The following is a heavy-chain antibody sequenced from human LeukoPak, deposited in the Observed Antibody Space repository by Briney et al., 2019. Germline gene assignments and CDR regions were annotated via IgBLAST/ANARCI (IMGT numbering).Heavy chain of an antibody. CDR3: ARGRIAAAGKYYYYYYMDV. J-gene: IGHJ6*03. V-gene: IGHV4-34*01. CDR2: INHSGST. CDR1: GGSFSGYY. D-gene: IGHD6-13*01. Sequence: PSETLSLTCAVYGGSFSGYYWSWIRQPPGKGLEWIGEINHSGSTNYNPSLKSRVTISVDTSKNQFSLKLSSVTAADTAVYYCARGRIAAAGKYYYYYYMDVWGKGTTVTVSS.